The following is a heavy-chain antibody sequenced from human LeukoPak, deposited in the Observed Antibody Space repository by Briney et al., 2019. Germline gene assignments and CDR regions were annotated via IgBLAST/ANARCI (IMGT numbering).Heavy chain of an antibody. CDR2: IYHGDSDT. D-gene: IGHD6-13*01. CDR1: GYSFTSYG. Sequence: GESLKISCKGSGYSFTSYGSGWARQRPGKGLERMGSIYHGDSDTRYSPSFQGQVTISADKSISTAYLQWSSLKASDTAMYYCASCYSSSCRGDAFDIWGQGTMVTVSS. CDR3: ASCYSSSCRGDAFDI. V-gene: IGHV5-51*01. J-gene: IGHJ3*02.